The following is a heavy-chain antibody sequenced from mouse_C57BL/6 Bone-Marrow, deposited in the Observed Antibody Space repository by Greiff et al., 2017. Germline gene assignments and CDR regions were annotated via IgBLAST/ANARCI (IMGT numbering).Heavy chain of an antibody. CDR1: GFTFSSYT. D-gene: IGHD1-1*02. J-gene: IGHJ2*01. CDR3: ARHRWEYYFDY. Sequence: EVQLVESGGGLVKPGGSLKLSCAASGFTFSSYTMSWVRQTPEKRLEWVATISGGGGNTYYPDSVKGRFTISRDNAKNTLYLQMSSLRSEDTALYYCARHRWEYYFDYWGQGTTLTVSS. CDR2: ISGGGGNT. V-gene: IGHV5-9*01.